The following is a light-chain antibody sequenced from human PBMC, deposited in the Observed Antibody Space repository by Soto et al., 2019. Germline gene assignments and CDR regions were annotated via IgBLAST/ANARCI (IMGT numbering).Light chain of an antibody. CDR3: QHYNSYSDA. CDR2: KAA. CDR1: QTISSW. Sequence: DIQMTQSPSTLSGSVGDRVTITCRASQTISSWLAWYQQKPGKAPKLLIYKAATLKSGVPSRFSGSGSGKEFTLTISSLQADDFATYYCQHYNSYSDAFGQGTKVDFK. J-gene: IGKJ1*01. V-gene: IGKV1-5*03.